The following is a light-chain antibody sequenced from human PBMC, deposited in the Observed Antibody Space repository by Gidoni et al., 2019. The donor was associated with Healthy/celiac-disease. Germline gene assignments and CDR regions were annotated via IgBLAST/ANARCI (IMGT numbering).Light chain of an antibody. CDR1: QSVSSSY. J-gene: IGKJ4*01. CDR2: GAS. V-gene: IGKV3-20*01. CDR3: QQYGSSRVT. Sequence: EIVLTQSPGTLSLSPGERATLSCRASQSVSSSYLAWYQQKPGQAPRLLLYGASSRATGIPDRFSGSGSGTDFTLTISRLEPEDFAVYYCQQYGSSRVTFXGXTKVEIK.